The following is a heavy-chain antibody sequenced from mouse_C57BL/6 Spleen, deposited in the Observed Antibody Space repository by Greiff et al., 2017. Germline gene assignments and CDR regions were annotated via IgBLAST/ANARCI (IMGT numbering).Heavy chain of an antibody. Sequence: EVKLMESGEGLVKPGGSLKLSCAASGFTFSSYAMSWVRQTPEKRLEWVAYISSGGDYIYYADTVKGRFTISRDNARNTLYLQMSSLKSEDTAMYYCTRDNVGYAMDYWGQGTSVTVSS. V-gene: IGHV5-9-1*02. CDR1: GFTFSSYA. CDR2: ISSGGDYI. CDR3: TRDNVGYAMDY. D-gene: IGHD1-3*01. J-gene: IGHJ4*01.